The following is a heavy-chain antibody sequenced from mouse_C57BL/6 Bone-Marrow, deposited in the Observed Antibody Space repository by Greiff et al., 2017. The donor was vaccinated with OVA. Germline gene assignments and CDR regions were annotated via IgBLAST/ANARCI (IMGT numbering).Heavy chain of an antibody. V-gene: IGHV1-55*01. CDR3: SITTVPSLDY. CDR2: IYPGSGST. J-gene: IGHJ2*01. Sequence: QVQLQQSGAELVKPGASVKMSCKASGYTFTSYWITWVKQRPGQGLEWIRDIYPGSGSTNYNEKFKSKATLTVDTSSSTAYMQLSSLTSEDSAVYYCSITTVPSLDYWGQGTTLTVSS. CDR1: GYTFTSYW. D-gene: IGHD1-1*01.